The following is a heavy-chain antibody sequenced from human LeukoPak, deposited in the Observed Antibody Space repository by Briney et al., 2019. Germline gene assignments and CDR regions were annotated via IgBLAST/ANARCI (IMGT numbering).Heavy chain of an antibody. CDR3: ARDRPREWLRLTLDH. D-gene: IGHD5-12*01. J-gene: IGHJ4*02. CDR1: GYTFTSYG. CDR2: ISAYNGNT. Sequence: ASVKVSCKASGYTFTSYGISWVRQAPGQGLEWMGWISAYNGNTNYAQKLQGRVTMTTDTSTSTAYMELRSLRSDDTAVYYCARDRPREWLRLTLDHWGQRTLVTVSS. V-gene: IGHV1-18*01.